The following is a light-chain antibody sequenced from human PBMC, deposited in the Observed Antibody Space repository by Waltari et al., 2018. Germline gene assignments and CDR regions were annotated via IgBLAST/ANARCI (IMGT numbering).Light chain of an antibody. J-gene: IGLJ2*01. CDR1: SSDVGGYNY. Sequence: QSALTQPASVSGSPGQSITISCTVTSSDVGGYNYVSWYQHHPGKAPKLMIYDVSDRPSGVSNRFSGSKSGNTASLTISGLQAEDEADYYCSSYTISSTVVFGGGTKLTVL. CDR3: SSYTISSTVV. V-gene: IGLV2-14*03. CDR2: DVS.